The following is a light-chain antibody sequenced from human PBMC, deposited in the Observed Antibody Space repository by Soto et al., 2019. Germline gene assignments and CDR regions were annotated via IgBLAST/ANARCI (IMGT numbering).Light chain of an antibody. CDR1: QSLVYSDGNIY. V-gene: IGKV2-30*01. J-gene: IGKJ1*01. CDR3: MQALQTQT. Sequence: DVVMTQSPLSLPVTLGQPASISCRSSQSLVYSDGNIYLNWFQQRPGQSPRRLIYKVSNRDSGVPDRFSGSGSGTDFTLKISRVEAEDVGVYYCMQALQTQTFGQGTKVDIK. CDR2: KVS.